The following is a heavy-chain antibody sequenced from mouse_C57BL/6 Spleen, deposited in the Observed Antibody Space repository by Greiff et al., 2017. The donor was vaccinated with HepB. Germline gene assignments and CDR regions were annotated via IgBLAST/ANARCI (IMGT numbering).Heavy chain of an antibody. Sequence: QVQLKESGPGILQSSQTLSLTCSFSGFSLSTSGMGVSWIRQPSGKGLEWLAHIYWDDDKRYNPSLKSRLTISKDTSRNQVFLKITSVDTADTATYYCARIFDDSGPYYAMDYWGQGTSVTVSS. V-gene: IGHV8-12*01. CDR3: ARIFDDSGPYYAMDY. D-gene: IGHD2-4*01. CDR1: GFSLSTSGMG. J-gene: IGHJ4*01. CDR2: IYWDDDK.